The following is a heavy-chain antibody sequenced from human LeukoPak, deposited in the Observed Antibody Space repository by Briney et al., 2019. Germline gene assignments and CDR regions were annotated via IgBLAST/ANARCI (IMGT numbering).Heavy chain of an antibody. CDR3: AKDSAFYYIDV. J-gene: IGHJ6*03. V-gene: IGHV3-66*01. CDR1: GFTVSSNY. D-gene: IGHD3-10*01. CDR2: IDSGDRT. Sequence: QSGGSLRLSCAASGFTVSSNYMNWVRQAPGKGLEWVSVIDSGDRTYYADSVKGRFTISRDNSKNTLYLQMNSLKGDDTAVYYCAKDSAFYYIDVWGKGTTVIISS.